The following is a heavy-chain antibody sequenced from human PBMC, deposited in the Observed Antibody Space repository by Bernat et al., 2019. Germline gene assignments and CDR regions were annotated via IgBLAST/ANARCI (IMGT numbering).Heavy chain of an antibody. CDR3: ARGTSTSAPYMDV. CDR2: ISSSSSYT. Sequence: QVQLVESGGGLVKPGGSLRLSCAASGFTFSDYYMSWIRKAPGKGLYWVSYISSSSSYTSYTDSVKRRLTISRDNSKNSLYLQMNSLRAEDTAVYYWARGTSTSAPYMDVWGRGTTVTVSS. V-gene: IGHV3-11*05. CDR1: GFTFSDYY. J-gene: IGHJ6*03.